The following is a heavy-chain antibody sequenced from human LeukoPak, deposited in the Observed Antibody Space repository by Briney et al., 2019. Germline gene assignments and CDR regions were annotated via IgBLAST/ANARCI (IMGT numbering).Heavy chain of an antibody. V-gene: IGHV3-30*18. J-gene: IGHJ4*02. CDR2: ISYDGSNK. CDR1: GFTFSSYG. Sequence: GGSLRLSCAASGFTFSSYGMHWVRQAPGKGLEWVAVISYDGSNKYYADSVKGRFTISRDNSKNTLYLQMNGLRAEDTAVYYCAKGGLGDYWGQGTLVTVSS. CDR3: AKGGLGDY.